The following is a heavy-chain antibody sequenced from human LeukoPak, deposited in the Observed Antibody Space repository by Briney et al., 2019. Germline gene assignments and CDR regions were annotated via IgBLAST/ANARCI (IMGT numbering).Heavy chain of an antibody. Sequence: PGGSLRLSCAASGFTFSSYAMNWVRQAPGKGLEWVSIISGSAGSTYYADSVKGRFTISRDNSKNTLYLQMNSLRAEDTAVYYCAKDVDSGSWYSVGMDVWGQGTTVTVSS. V-gene: IGHV3-23*01. D-gene: IGHD6-13*01. CDR1: GFTFSSYA. CDR2: ISGSAGST. CDR3: AKDVDSGSWYSVGMDV. J-gene: IGHJ6*02.